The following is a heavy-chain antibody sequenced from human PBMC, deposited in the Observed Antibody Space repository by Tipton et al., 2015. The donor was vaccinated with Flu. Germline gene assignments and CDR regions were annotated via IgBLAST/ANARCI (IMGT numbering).Heavy chain of an antibody. V-gene: IGHV4-38-2*02. J-gene: IGHJ6*02. CDR1: GSSISSDYY. Sequence: TLSLTCTVSGSSISSDYYWGWVRQPPGKGLEWIGEINHRGSTTYDPSLKSRVTIPVDTSNNQFSLKLNSVTAADTAVYYCGGHVVYNMDVWGQGTTVTVSS. CDR3: GGHVVYNMDV. D-gene: IGHD1-14*01. CDR2: INHRGST.